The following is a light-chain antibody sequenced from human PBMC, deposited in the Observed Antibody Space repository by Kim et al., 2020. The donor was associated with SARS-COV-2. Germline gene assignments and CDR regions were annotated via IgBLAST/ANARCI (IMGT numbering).Light chain of an antibody. Sequence: QSVLTQPPSVSGAPGQRITITCAGDRSNIGARYDVHWYQQLPGTAPKLLMYDNKIRASGVADRFSGSKSGSTASLAITGLQPEDEADYYCQSYDGNVRVFGGGTQLTVL. V-gene: IGLV1-40*01. CDR1: RSNIGARYD. CDR3: QSYDGNVRV. J-gene: IGLJ3*02. CDR2: DNK.